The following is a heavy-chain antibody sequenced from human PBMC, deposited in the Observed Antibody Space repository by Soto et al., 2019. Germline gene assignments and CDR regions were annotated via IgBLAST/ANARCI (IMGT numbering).Heavy chain of an antibody. CDR3: ARIHSSSSSDMDV. Sequence: SQTLSLTCVICGHSFSSTSAAWNWIRQSPSRGLEWLGRTYSWYKWYNNYAVSVKSRITINPDTSKNQFSLQLNSVTHEDTAVYYCARIHSSSSSDMDVWGQGTTVTVSS. J-gene: IGHJ6*02. CDR1: GHSFSSTSAA. D-gene: IGHD6-6*01. V-gene: IGHV6-1*01. CDR2: TYSWYKWYN.